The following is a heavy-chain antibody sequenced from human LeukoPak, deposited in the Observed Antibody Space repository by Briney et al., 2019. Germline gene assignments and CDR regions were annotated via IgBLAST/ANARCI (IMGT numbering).Heavy chain of an antibody. Sequence: ASVKVCCKTSGYTFTDYYLHWVREAPGQGLEWMGWINPNNGGTSSAQKFQGRFTMTRDTSITTDYLEVAWLTSGDTAIYYCARADRLDGAPYLIGPWGQGTLVTVSS. J-gene: IGHJ5*02. CDR2: INPNNGGT. CDR1: GYTFTDYY. D-gene: IGHD2-21*01. V-gene: IGHV1-2*02. CDR3: ARADRLDGAPYLIGP.